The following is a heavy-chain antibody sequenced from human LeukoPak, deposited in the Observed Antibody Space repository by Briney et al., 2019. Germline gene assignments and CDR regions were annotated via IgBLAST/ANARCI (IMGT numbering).Heavy chain of an antibody. V-gene: IGHV3-23*01. CDR1: GFTFNRYA. CDR2: ISVSGVST. Sequence: GGSLRLACAASGFTFNRYAMSWVRQAPGKGLEWVSSISVSGVSTYYADSVKGRFTISRDASKNTLYLLMNSLRAEDTAVYYCAKSQGVDYYYGMDVWGQGTTVTVSS. J-gene: IGHJ6*02. D-gene: IGHD3-16*01. CDR3: AKSQGVDYYYGMDV.